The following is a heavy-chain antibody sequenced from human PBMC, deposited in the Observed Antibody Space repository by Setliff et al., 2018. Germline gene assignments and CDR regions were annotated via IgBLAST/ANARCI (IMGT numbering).Heavy chain of an antibody. J-gene: IGHJ4*02. D-gene: IGHD3-22*01. CDR3: ASLPYYDSSGYSLSYY. Sequence: SETLSLTCRVSGGSVSTFYWTWIRQPPGKGLEWIGYIFTSGSTQYNPSLKSRATISRDTSSNQFSLKLFSVTAADTAVYYCASLPYYDSSGYSLSYYWGQGTLVTVSS. CDR2: IFTSGST. V-gene: IGHV4-4*09. CDR1: GGSVSTFY.